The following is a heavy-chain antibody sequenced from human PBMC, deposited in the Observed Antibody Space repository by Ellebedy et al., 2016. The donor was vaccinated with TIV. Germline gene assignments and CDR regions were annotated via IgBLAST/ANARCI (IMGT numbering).Heavy chain of an antibody. CDR3: ARRVVTAITNWFDP. CDR1: GGSISSGGYY. Sequence: SETLSLXCTVSGGSISSGGYYWSWIRQHPGKGLEWIGYIYYSGSTNYNPSLKSRVTISVDTSKNQFSLKLSSVTAADTAVYYCARRVVTAITNWFDPWGQGTLVTVSS. V-gene: IGHV4-61*08. CDR2: IYYSGST. J-gene: IGHJ5*02. D-gene: IGHD2-21*02.